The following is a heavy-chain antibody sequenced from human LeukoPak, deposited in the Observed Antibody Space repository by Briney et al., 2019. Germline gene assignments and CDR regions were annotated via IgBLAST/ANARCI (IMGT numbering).Heavy chain of an antibody. J-gene: IGHJ4*02. V-gene: IGHV3-7*01. Sequence: GGSLRLSCEASGFTFSSYWMSWVRQAPGKGLEWVANIKQDGSEKYYVDSVKGRFTISRDNAKNSLYLQMSSLRAEDTAVYYCARLLRSDYWGQGTLVTVSS. CDR2: IKQDGSEK. CDR3: ARLLRSDY. CDR1: GFTFSSYW. D-gene: IGHD4-17*01.